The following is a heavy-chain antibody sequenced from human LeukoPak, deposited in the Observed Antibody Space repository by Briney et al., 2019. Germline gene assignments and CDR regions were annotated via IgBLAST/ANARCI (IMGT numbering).Heavy chain of an antibody. D-gene: IGHD2-2*02. CDR1: GGSISSYY. CDR3: ARDDIVVVPAAIRGTYWFDP. CDR2: IYTSGST. V-gene: IGHV4-4*07. J-gene: IGHJ5*02. Sequence: PSETLPLTCTVSGGSISSYYWSWIRQPAGKGLEWIGRIYTSGSTNYNPSLKSRVTMSVDTSKNQFSLKLSSVTAADTAVYYCARDDIVVVPAAIRGTYWFDPWGQGTLVTVSS.